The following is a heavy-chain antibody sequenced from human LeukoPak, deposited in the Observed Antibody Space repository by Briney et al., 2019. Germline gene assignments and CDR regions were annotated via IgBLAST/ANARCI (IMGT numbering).Heavy chain of an antibody. Sequence: GGSLRLSCAASGFTFSTFGMHRVRQAPGKGLEWVAIILYDASYKYYADSVKGRFTISRDNSRNTLYLQMNSLRAEDTAVYYCAKEDSVGGFFDSWGQGTLVTVSS. V-gene: IGHV3-30*18. CDR1: GFTFSTFG. J-gene: IGHJ4*02. D-gene: IGHD1-26*01. CDR2: ILYDASYK. CDR3: AKEDSVGGFFDS.